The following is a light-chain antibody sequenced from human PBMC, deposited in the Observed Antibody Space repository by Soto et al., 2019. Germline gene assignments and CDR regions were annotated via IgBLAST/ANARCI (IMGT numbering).Light chain of an antibody. Sequence: QSVLTQPHSVSGAPGQRFTISCTGSRSNIREGHDVHWYQHLPGRAPRVLIYGDINRPSGVPDRFSGSKSGTSASLAIAGLQAEDEGDYYCQSYDNSLSGFYVFGTGTKVTVL. V-gene: IGLV1-40*01. CDR1: RSNIREGHD. CDR2: GDI. CDR3: QSYDNSLSGFYV. J-gene: IGLJ1*01.